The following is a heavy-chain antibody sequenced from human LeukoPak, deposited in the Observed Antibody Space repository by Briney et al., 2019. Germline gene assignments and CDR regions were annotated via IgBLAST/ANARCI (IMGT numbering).Heavy chain of an antibody. CDR1: GGSFSGYY. J-gene: IGHJ4*02. Sequence: PSETLSLTCAVYGGSFSGYYWSWIRQPPGKGLEWIGEINHSGSTNYNPSLKSRFTISVNTSKNQFSLKLSSVTAADTDVYYCARVFRGLDYWGQGTLVTVSS. V-gene: IGHV4-34*01. CDR2: INHSGST. D-gene: IGHD3-10*02. CDR3: ARVFRGLDY.